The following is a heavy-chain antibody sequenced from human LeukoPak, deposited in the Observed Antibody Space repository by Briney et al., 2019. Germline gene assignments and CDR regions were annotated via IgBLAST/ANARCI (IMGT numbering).Heavy chain of an antibody. CDR3: ARDRRGSGRTFDY. CDR1: GFTFSSYS. D-gene: IGHD3-10*01. V-gene: IGHV3-48*01. Sequence: GGSLRLSCAASGFTFSSYSMHWVRQAPGKGLEWISYISISGSTRYYADSVQGRFTVSRDNAKNSLYLQMNSLRAEDTAVYYCARDRRGSGRTFDYWGQGTLVTVSS. J-gene: IGHJ4*02. CDR2: ISISGSTR.